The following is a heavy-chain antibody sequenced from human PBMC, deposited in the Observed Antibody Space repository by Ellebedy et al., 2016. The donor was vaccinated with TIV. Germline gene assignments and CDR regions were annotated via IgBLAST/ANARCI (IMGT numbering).Heavy chain of an antibody. CDR1: GFTFSDYH. CDR3: VKDQVRRGRSGPFDY. CDR2: ISYDGKDK. V-gene: IGHV3-30*18. Sequence: PGGSLRLSCAASGFTFSDYHMSWIRQAPGKGLEWVAAISYDGKDKNHADSMKGQFTISRDNFKNTLNLQMNSLRPEDTAVYYCVKDQVRRGRSGPFDYWGQGTLVTVSS. J-gene: IGHJ4*02. D-gene: IGHD6-25*01.